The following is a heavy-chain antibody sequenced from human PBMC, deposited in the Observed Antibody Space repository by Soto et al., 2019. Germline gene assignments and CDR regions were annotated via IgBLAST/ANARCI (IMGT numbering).Heavy chain of an antibody. CDR3: ARVGYSSSSPFDY. J-gene: IGHJ4*02. V-gene: IGHV3-30-3*01. CDR1: GFTFSSYA. Sequence: QVQLVESGGGVVQPGRSLRLSCAASGFTFSSYAMHWVRQAPGKGLEWVAVISYDGSNEYYADSVKGRFPISRDNSKNTLYLQINSLRAKDTAVYYSARVGYSSSSPFDYWGQGTLVTVSS. D-gene: IGHD6-6*01. CDR2: ISYDGSNE.